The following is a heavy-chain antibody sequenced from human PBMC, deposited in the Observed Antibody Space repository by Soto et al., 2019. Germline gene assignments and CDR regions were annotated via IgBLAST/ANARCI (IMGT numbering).Heavy chain of an antibody. CDR3: ARVLPSIAAAVDY. Sequence: ASVKVSCKASGYTFTSNPIHWVRQAPGQRLEWMGWIKDGNGNTKYSQKFPGRVTITRDTSASTAYMELSSLRSEDTAVYYCARVLPSIAAAVDYWGQGTLVTVSS. CDR2: IKDGNGNT. V-gene: IGHV1-3*01. J-gene: IGHJ4*02. D-gene: IGHD6-13*01. CDR1: GYTFTSNP.